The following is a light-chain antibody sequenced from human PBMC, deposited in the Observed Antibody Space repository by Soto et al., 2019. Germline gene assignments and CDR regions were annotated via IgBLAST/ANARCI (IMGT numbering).Light chain of an antibody. Sequence: QSVLTQPPSASGSPGQSVTISCTGSSSDIGHYDYVSWYQQHPGKAPKLMIYDVTKRPSGVPDRFSGSRSGNTASLTVSGXQAEDEADYYCSSYAGGGIFGGGTKLTVL. J-gene: IGLJ2*01. V-gene: IGLV2-8*01. CDR3: SSYAGGGI. CDR2: DVT. CDR1: SSDIGHYDY.